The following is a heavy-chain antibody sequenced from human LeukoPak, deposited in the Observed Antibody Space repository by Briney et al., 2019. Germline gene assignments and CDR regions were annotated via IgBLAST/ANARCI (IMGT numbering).Heavy chain of an antibody. CDR1: GGTFSSYA. V-gene: IGHV1-69*01. J-gene: IGHJ6*02. D-gene: IGHD4-11*01. CDR3: ARSSPAVTLPLGDYYYYGMDV. CDR2: IIPIFGTA. Sequence: SVKVSCKASGGTFSSYAISWVRQAPGQGLEWMGGIIPIFGTANYAQKFQGRVTITADESTSTAYMELSSLRSEDTAVYYCARSSPAVTLPLGDYYYYGMDVWGQGTTVTVSS.